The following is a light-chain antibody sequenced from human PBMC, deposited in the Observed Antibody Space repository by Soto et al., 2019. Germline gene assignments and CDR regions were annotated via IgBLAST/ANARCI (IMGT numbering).Light chain of an antibody. Sequence: SYELTQPPSVSVSPGQTASITCSGDKLGDKYASWYQQKPGQSPVLVICQDSYRPSGIPERFSGSNSGNTATLTISGTQAMDEADYYCQAWDSNSYVFGSGTKVTVL. CDR2: QDS. CDR3: QAWDSNSYV. J-gene: IGLJ1*01. CDR1: KLGDKY. V-gene: IGLV3-1*01.